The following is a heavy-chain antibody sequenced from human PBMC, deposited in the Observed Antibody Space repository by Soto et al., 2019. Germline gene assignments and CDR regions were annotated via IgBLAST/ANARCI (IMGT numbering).Heavy chain of an antibody. Sequence: PSETLSLTCTVSGGSISGYYWSWIRQPPGKGLEWIGYVWYDGSTNYNPSLKSRVTISLDTSKNQFSLKLSSVTAADTAVYYCARVPGPWGQGTLVTVSS. CDR3: ARVPGP. CDR2: VWYDGST. V-gene: IGHV4-59*01. D-gene: IGHD3-10*01. CDR1: GGSISGYY. J-gene: IGHJ5*02.